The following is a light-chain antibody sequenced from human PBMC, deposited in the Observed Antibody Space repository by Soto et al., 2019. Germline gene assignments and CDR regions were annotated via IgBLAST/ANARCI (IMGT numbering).Light chain of an antibody. Sequence: DIQMTQSPSSLSASVGDRVTITCRASQSISSYLNWYQQKPGKAPKLLIYAASSLQSGVPSRFRSSGSDTDFPLTISSLQPDDFATYHCQQSYSTPYTFGHGTKLEIK. CDR3: QQSYSTPYT. CDR1: QSISSY. J-gene: IGKJ2*01. V-gene: IGKV1-39*01. CDR2: AAS.